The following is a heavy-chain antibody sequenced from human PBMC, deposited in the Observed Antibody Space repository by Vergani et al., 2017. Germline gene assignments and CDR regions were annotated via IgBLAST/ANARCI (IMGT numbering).Heavy chain of an antibody. V-gene: IGHV4-34*01. CDR3: ASGGSGYYYYGMDV. D-gene: IGHD3-10*01. Sequence: QVQLQQWGAGLLKPSETLSLTCAVYGGSFSGYYWSWIRQPPGKGLEWIGEINHSGSTNYNPSLKSRVTISVDTSKNQFSLKLSSVTAADTAVYYCASGGSGYYYYGMDVWGQGTTVTVSS. J-gene: IGHJ6*02. CDR2: INHSGST. CDR1: GGSFSGYY.